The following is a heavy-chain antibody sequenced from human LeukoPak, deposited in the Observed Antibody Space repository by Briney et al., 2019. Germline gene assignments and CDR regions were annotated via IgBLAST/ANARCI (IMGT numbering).Heavy chain of an antibody. CDR3: ARGGYYGSGNDFRFDP. J-gene: IGHJ5*02. Sequence: SETLSLTCTVSDDSISSYYWSWIRQSPGKGLECIGYIHYTGSTNYNPSLKSRVTISVETSKNQFSLKLKSVTAADTAVYYCARGGYYGSGNDFRFDPWGQGTLVTVSS. CDR1: DDSISSYY. D-gene: IGHD3-10*01. CDR2: IHYTGST. V-gene: IGHV4-59*01.